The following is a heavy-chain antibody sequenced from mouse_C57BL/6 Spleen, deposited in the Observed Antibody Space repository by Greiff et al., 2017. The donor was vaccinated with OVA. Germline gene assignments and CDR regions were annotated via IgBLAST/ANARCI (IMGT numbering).Heavy chain of an antibody. D-gene: IGHD2-4*01. CDR1: GYTFTDYN. Sequence: VQLQQSGPELVKPGASVKIPCKASGYTFTDYNMDWVKQSHGKSLEWIGDINPNNGGTIYNQKFKGKATLTVDKSSSTAYMELRSLTAEDTAVYYCARLRGYYDYDVGFADWGQGTLVTVSA. CDR3: ARLRGYYDYDVGFAD. V-gene: IGHV1-18*01. CDR2: INPNNGGT. J-gene: IGHJ3*01.